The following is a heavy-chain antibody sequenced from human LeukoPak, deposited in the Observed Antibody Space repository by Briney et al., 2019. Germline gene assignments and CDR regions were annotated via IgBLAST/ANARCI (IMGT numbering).Heavy chain of an antibody. D-gene: IGHD1-26*01. Sequence: ASVKVSCKVSGYTLSKSSIHWVRQAPGKGLEWMGGFDPEDGARSYAQKFQGRVTMTEDTSTDTASLELSSLSSEDTAVYYCATGSFGWDCFDYWGQGTLVTVSS. CDR1: GYTLSKSS. CDR3: ATGSFGWDCFDY. CDR2: FDPEDGAR. J-gene: IGHJ4*02. V-gene: IGHV1-24*01.